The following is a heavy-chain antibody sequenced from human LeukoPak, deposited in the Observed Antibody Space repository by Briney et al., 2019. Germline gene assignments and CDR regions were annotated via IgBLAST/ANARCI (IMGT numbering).Heavy chain of an antibody. D-gene: IGHD3-10*01. CDR3: ARGRSHGDGSGSYYDYFDY. V-gene: IGHV1-18*01. J-gene: IGHJ4*02. Sequence: GASVKVSCKASGYTFTNYGISWVRQAPGQGLEWMGWISAYNGNTNYAQKLQGRVTVTTDISTSTAYMELRSLRSDDTAVYYCARGRSHGDGSGSYYDYFDYWGQGTLVTVPS. CDR2: ISAYNGNT. CDR1: GYTFTNYG.